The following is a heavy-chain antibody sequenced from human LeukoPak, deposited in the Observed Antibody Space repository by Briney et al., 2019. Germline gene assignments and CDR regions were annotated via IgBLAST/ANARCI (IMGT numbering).Heavy chain of an antibody. CDR3: ARDTYYDLYYYFDY. V-gene: IGHV3-30*03. CDR1: GFTFSSYG. Sequence: GGSLRLSCAAAGFTFSSYGMHWVRQAPGKGLEWVAVISYDGSNKYYADSVKGRFTISRDNSKNTLYLQTNSLRAEDTAVYYCARDTYYDLYYYFDYWGQGTLVTVSS. CDR2: ISYDGSNK. J-gene: IGHJ4*02. D-gene: IGHD3-22*01.